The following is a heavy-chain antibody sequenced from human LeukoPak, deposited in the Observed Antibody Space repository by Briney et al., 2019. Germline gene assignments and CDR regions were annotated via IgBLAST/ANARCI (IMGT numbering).Heavy chain of an antibody. J-gene: IGHJ4*02. V-gene: IGHV3-7*01. Sequence: GGSLRLSCAASGFTFTCCWTSWVRQTPGKGLEWVASIKQDGREKFYADSVQGRFTISRDNAKNSLYLQVNSLRAEDTAVYYCARVPGRTRYFDSWGQGILVTVSS. CDR3: ARVPGRTRYFDS. CDR1: GFTFTCCW. D-gene: IGHD1-26*01. CDR2: IKQDGREK.